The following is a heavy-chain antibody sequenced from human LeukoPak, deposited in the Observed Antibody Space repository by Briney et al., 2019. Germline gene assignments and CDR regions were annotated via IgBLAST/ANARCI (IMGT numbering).Heavy chain of an antibody. J-gene: IGHJ6*04. V-gene: IGHV4-34*01. CDR1: GGSFSGYY. D-gene: IGHD4-17*01. CDR2: INHSGST. Sequence: SETLSLTCAVYGGSFSGYYWSWIRHPPGKGLEWIGEINHSGSTNYNPSLKSRVTISVDTSKNQFSLKLSSVTAADTAVYYCARGIYDYGDSYYYYYYGMDVWGKGTTVTGSS. CDR3: ARGIYDYGDSYYYYYYGMDV.